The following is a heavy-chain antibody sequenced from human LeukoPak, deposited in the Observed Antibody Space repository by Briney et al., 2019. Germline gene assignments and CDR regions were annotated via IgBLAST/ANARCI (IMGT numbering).Heavy chain of an antibody. D-gene: IGHD3-10*01. CDR3: AREWFAGEPNSPLLGVDY. CDR2: IYYSGST. J-gene: IGHJ4*02. V-gene: IGHV4-39*07. CDR1: GGSISSSSYY. Sequence: SETLSLTCTVSGGSISSSSYYWGWIRQPPGKGLEWIGSIYYSGSTYYNPSLKSRVTISVDTSKNQFSLKLSSVTAADTAVYYCAREWFAGEPNSPLLGVDYWGQGTLVTVSS.